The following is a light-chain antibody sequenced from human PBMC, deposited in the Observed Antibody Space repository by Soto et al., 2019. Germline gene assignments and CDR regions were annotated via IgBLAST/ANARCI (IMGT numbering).Light chain of an antibody. V-gene: IGLV1-44*01. CDR2: TTN. CDR1: SSNIGTSS. Sequence: QSVLTQPHSASGTPGQRVTISCSGSSSNIGTSSVHWFQQLPGTAPKLLISTTNQRPSGVPERFSGSKSGTSASLAISGLQSEDEADYYCAAWDDSLNGHVFGTVTKLTVL. CDR3: AAWDDSLNGHV. J-gene: IGLJ1*01.